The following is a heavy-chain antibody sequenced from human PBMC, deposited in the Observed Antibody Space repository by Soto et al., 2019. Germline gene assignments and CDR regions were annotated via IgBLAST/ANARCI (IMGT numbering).Heavy chain of an antibody. J-gene: IGHJ6*02. CDR2: MNPNSGNT. CDR3: AGARGIAAQPGPYYYYGMDV. D-gene: IGHD6-13*01. Sequence: ASVKVSCKASGYTFTSYDINWVRQATGQGLEWMGWMNPNSGNTGYAQKFQGRVTMTRDTSTSTVYMELSSLRSEDTAVYYCAGARGIAAQPGPYYYYGMDVWGQGTTVTVSS. CDR1: GYTFTSYD. V-gene: IGHV1-8*01.